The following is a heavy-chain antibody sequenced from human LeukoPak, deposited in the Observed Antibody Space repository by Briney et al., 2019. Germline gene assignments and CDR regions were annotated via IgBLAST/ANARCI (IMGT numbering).Heavy chain of an antibody. D-gene: IGHD2-2*01. Sequence: SETLSLTCTVSGGSISSYYWSWIRQPPGKGLEWIGYIYYTGSTNYNPSLESRVTTSADTSKNQFSLRLTSVTAADTAVYHCARQGTITYAYFDYWSQGTLVTVSS. V-gene: IGHV4-59*08. CDR1: GGSISSYY. J-gene: IGHJ4*02. CDR2: IYYTGST. CDR3: ARQGTITYAYFDY.